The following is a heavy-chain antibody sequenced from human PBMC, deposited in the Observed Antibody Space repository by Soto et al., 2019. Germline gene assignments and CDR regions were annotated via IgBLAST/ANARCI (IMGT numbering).Heavy chain of an antibody. CDR1: GGTFSSYA. D-gene: IGHD2-21*02. CDR2: IIPIFGTA. Sequence: GSSVKVSCKASGGTFSSYAISWVRQAPGQGLEWMGGIIPIFGTANYAQKFQGRVTITADESTSTAYMELSSLRSEDTAVYYCARTGLAYCGGDCHNWFDPWGQGTLVTVSS. V-gene: IGHV1-69*13. J-gene: IGHJ5*02. CDR3: ARTGLAYCGGDCHNWFDP.